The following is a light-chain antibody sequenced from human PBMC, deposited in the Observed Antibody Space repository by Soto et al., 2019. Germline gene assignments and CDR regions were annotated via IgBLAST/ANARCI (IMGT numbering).Light chain of an antibody. V-gene: IGLV4-69*01. Sequence: QPVLTQSPSASASLGASVKLTCTLSSGHSSYAIAWHQQQPEKGPRYLMKVNSDGQHSKGDGIPDRFSGSSSGAERYLTISSLQSEDEADYYCQTWGTGIHVLFDGGTKLTVL. CDR2: VNSDGQH. J-gene: IGLJ2*01. CDR3: QTWGTGIHVL. CDR1: SGHSSYA.